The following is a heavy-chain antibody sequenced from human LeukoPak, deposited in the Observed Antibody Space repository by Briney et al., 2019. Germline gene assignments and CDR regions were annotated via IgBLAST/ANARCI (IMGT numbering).Heavy chain of an antibody. J-gene: IGHJ3*02. CDR3: ARVTWRGMIVASPLHLDI. D-gene: IGHD3-22*01. CDR2: IYYSGST. Sequence: PSETLSLTCTVSGGSISSYYWSWIRQPAGKGLEWIGYIYYSGSTNYNPSLKSRVTISVDTSKNQFSLKLSSVTAADTAVYYCARVTWRGMIVASPLHLDIWGQGTMVTVSS. CDR1: GGSISSYY. V-gene: IGHV4-59*01.